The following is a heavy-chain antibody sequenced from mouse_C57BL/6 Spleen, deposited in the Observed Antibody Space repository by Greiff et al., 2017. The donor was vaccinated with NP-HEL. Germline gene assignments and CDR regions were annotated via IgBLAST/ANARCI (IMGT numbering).Heavy chain of an antibody. D-gene: IGHD2-4*01. Sequence: QVQLKQSGPELVKPGASVKISCKASGYAFSSSWMNWVKQRPGKGLEWIGRIYPGDGDTNYNGKFKGKATLTADKSSSTAYMQLSSLTSEDSAVYFCARPPYYDYRGVYYFDYWGQGTTLTVSS. CDR3: ARPPYYDYRGVYYFDY. CDR1: GYAFSSSW. J-gene: IGHJ2*01. CDR2: IYPGDGDT. V-gene: IGHV1-82*01.